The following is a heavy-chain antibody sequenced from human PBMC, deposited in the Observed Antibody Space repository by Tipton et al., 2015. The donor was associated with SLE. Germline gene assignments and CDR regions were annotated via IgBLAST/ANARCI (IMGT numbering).Heavy chain of an antibody. V-gene: IGHV4-59*01. CDR2: IYYSGST. Sequence: LRLSCTVSGGSISSYYWSWIRQPPGKGLEWIGYIYYSGSTNYNPSLKRRVTISVDTSKNQFSLKLSSVTAADTAVYYCARELDTFDIWGQGTMVTVSS. J-gene: IGHJ3*02. CDR1: GGSISSYY. CDR3: ARELDTFDI.